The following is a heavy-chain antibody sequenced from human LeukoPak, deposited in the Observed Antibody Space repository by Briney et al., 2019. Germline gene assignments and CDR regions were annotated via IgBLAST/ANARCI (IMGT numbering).Heavy chain of an antibody. Sequence: GGSLRLSCAASGFTFSDYSMNWVRQAPGKGLEWISYIWIDSGNTNYADSVKGRFTISGDKAKNSLYLQMNSLRVEDTAVYYCARDYKYAFDNWVRGTLVTVSS. CDR3: ARDYKYAFDN. V-gene: IGHV3-48*01. D-gene: IGHD5-24*01. CDR2: IWIDSGNT. J-gene: IGHJ4*02. CDR1: GFTFSDYS.